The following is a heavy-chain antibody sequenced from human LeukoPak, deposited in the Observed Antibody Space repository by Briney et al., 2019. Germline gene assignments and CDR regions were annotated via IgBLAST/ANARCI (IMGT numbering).Heavy chain of an antibody. J-gene: IGHJ5*02. D-gene: IGHD3-22*01. CDR1: GGSFSSSSYY. CDR3: ARGEVVARNWFDP. Sequence: SETLSLTCTVSGGSFSSSSYYWGWIRQPPGKGLEGMGSIYYSGSTYYNPSLKSRVTISVDTSKNQFSLKRSSVTAADTAVYYCARGEVVARNWFDPWGQGTLVTVSS. V-gene: IGHV4-39*07. CDR2: IYYSGST.